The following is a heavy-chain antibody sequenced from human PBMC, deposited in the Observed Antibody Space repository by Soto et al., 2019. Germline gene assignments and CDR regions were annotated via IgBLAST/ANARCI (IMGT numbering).Heavy chain of an antibody. Sequence: GGSLRLSCAASGFTFSSQWLHWVRQSPGKGLEWVSSISSGSSDIYYADSVRGRFTISRDNAMYLLYLQMNSLRAEDTAVYYCARGVSAIGLQEDFDCWGQGTLVTVSS. CDR2: ISSGSSDI. CDR3: ARGVSAIGLQEDFDC. V-gene: IGHV3-21*06. J-gene: IGHJ4*02. CDR1: GFTFSSQW.